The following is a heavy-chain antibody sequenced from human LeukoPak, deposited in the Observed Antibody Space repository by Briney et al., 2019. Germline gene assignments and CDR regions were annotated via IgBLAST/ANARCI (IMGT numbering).Heavy chain of an antibody. V-gene: IGHV7-4-1*02. Sequence: ASVKVSCKASGYTFTTYAMNWVRQAPAQGLEWMGWINTNPGNPTYAQGFTGRFVFSLDTSVSTAYLQISSLKAEDTAVYYCARDQSSSWTHYYYMDVWGKGTTVTVSS. CDR3: ARDQSSSWTHYYYMDV. CDR1: GYTFTTYA. D-gene: IGHD6-13*01. CDR2: INTNPGNP. J-gene: IGHJ6*03.